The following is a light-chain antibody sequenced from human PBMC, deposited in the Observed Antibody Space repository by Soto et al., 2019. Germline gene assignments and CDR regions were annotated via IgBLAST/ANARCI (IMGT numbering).Light chain of an antibody. CDR3: QQSYSTPPIT. Sequence: DIQMTQSPSSLSASVGDRVTITCRASQSISSYLNWYQQKPGKAPKLLIYAASSLKSGVPSRFSGSGSRTDFTLSISSRQLKEFATYYCQQSYSTPPITFGQGTRLEIK. CDR1: QSISSY. CDR2: AAS. V-gene: IGKV1-39*01. J-gene: IGKJ5*01.